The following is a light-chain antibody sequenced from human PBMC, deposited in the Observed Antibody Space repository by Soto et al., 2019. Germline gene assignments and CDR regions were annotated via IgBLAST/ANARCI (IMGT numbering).Light chain of an antibody. CDR2: GNS. J-gene: IGLJ3*02. CDR1: SSNIGAGYD. V-gene: IGLV1-40*01. Sequence: QSVLTQPPSVSGAPGQRVTISCTGSSSNIGAGYDVHWYQQLPGTAPKLLIYGNSNRPSGVPDRFSGSKSGTSASLAITGLQAEDEAHYYSQSYDSRLSALFGGGTKLTVL. CDR3: QSYDSRLSAL.